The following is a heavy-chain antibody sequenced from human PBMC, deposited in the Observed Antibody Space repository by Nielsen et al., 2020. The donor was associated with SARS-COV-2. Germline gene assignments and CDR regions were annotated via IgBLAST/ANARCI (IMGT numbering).Heavy chain of an antibody. Sequence: GESLKISCAGSGFTFSDYDMSWIRQAPGKGLEWVAQMSGSSSYIHYADSVKGRYTISRDNAKNSLYLQMNSLRAEDTAVYYCAREGRKLPLDYWGQGTLVTVSS. J-gene: IGHJ4*02. V-gene: IGHV3-11*05. D-gene: IGHD5-24*01. CDR1: GFTFSDYD. CDR3: AREGRKLPLDY. CDR2: MSGSSSYI.